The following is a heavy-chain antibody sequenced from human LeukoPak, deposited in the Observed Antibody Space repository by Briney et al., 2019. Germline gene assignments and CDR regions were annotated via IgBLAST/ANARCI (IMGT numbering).Heavy chain of an antibody. J-gene: IGHJ4*02. V-gene: IGHV3-9*01. CDR2: ISWNSGSI. CDR1: GFTFDDYA. D-gene: IGHD3-9*01. Sequence: GGSLRLSCAASGFTFDDYAMHWVRQAPGKGLEWVSGISWNSGSIDYADSVKDRFTISRDNAKNSLYLQMNSLRAEDTALYYCAKGPDYDILTPIDYWGQGTLVTVSS. CDR3: AKGPDYDILTPIDY.